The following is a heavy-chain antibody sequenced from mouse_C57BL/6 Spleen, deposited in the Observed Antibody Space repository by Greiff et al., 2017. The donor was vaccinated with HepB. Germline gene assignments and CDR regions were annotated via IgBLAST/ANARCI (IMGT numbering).Heavy chain of an antibody. V-gene: IGHV5-17*01. J-gene: IGHJ1*03. CDR3: ARPTVVADWYLDV. Sequence: EVQGVESGGGLVKPGGSLKLSCAASGFTFSDYGMHWVRQAPEKGLEWVAYISSGSSTIYYAATVKGRFTISRDNAKNTLFLQMTSLRSEDTAMYYCARPTVVADWYLDVWGTGTTVTVSS. D-gene: IGHD1-1*01. CDR2: ISSGSSTI. CDR1: GFTFSDYG.